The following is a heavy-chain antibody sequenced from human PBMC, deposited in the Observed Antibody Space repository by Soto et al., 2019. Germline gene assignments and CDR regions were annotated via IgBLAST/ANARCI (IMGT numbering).Heavy chain of an antibody. CDR1: GGSISSGDYY. V-gene: IGHV4-30-4*01. CDR2: IYFSGST. J-gene: IGHJ6*02. D-gene: IGHD3-3*01. CDR3: ARVLRFLEWLPRMDV. Sequence: QVQLQESGPGLVKPSQTLSLTCTVSGGSISSGDYYWSWIRQPPGKGLEWIGYIYFSGSTYYNPSIKSRVTISVDTSKNQFSLKLSSVTAADTAVYYCARVLRFLEWLPRMDVWGQGTTVTVSS.